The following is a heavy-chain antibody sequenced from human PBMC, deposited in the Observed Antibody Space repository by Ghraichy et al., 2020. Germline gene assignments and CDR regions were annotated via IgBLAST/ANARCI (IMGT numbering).Heavy chain of an antibody. Sequence: GGSLRLSCAASGFTISSFVMNWVRQPPGKGLEWVSAISGSGGTTHYADSVKGRFTISRDSSKNMVFLQMNILRADDTAVYYCAKAASGNYFTDAFDMWGQGTMVTVSS. D-gene: IGHD1-26*01. CDR2: ISGSGGTT. J-gene: IGHJ3*02. V-gene: IGHV3-23*01. CDR1: GFTISSFV. CDR3: AKAASGNYFTDAFDM.